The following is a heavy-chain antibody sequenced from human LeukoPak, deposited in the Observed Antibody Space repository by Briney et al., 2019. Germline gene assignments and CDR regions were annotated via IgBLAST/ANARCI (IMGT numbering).Heavy chain of an antibody. J-gene: IGHJ4*02. D-gene: IGHD2-2*01. CDR2: ISAYNGNT. CDR1: GYTFTSYG. CDR3: ARARYCSGTSCSYYFDY. V-gene: IGHV1-18*01. Sequence: ASVKVSCKASGYTFTSYGISWVRQAPGQGLEWMGWISAYNGNTNYAQKLQGRVTMTTDTSTSTAYMELRSLRSDDTAVYYCARARYCSGTSCSYYFDYWGQGTLVTASS.